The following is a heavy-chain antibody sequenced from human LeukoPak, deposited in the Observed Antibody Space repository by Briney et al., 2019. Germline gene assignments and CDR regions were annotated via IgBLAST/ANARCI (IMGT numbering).Heavy chain of an antibody. Sequence: GGSLRLPCAASGFTFSSYWMSWVRQAPGKGLEWVANIKQDGSEKYYVDSVKGRFTISRDNAKNSLYLQMNSLRAEDTAVYYCATESCSGGSCYSDWAYWGQGTLVTVSS. V-gene: IGHV3-7*04. D-gene: IGHD2-15*01. CDR3: ATESCSGGSCYSDWAY. CDR1: GFTFSSYW. CDR2: IKQDGSEK. J-gene: IGHJ4*02.